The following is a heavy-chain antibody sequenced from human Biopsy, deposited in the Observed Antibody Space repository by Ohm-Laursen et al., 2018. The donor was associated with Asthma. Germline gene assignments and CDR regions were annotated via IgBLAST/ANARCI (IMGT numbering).Heavy chain of an antibody. D-gene: IGHD3-22*01. CDR1: GDSITSGGCC. CDR2: IHHSGTS. J-gene: IGHJ4*02. CDR3: ARIPRRSGSYFVDY. Sequence: QTLSLTCAVSGDSITSGGCCWNWIRQHPGKGLEWIGYIHHSGTSYFNPSLKSRVSFSRDTSKNQFSLRLSSVAAADTAMYYCARIPRRSGSYFVDYWGQGTLVTVSS. V-gene: IGHV4-31*02.